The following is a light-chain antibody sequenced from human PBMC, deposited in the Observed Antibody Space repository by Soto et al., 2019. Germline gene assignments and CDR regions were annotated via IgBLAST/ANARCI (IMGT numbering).Light chain of an antibody. V-gene: IGKV3-20*01. Sequence: EIVVTQSPGTLSLSPGERATLSCRASQSLGSSDLAWYQHKPGQAPRLLIYGVSNRATGIPDRFSGSGSGTDFTLTISRLEPEDFAVYYCQQYDTSRTFGQGTKVDIK. CDR3: QQYDTSRT. J-gene: IGKJ1*01. CDR2: GVS. CDR1: QSLGSSD.